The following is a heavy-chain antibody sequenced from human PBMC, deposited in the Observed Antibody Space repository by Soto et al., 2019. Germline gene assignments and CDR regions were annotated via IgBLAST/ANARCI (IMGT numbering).Heavy chain of an antibody. J-gene: IGHJ4*02. CDR1: GGSVSSGHYY. CDR3: ARSGAGSGWL. D-gene: IGHD6-19*01. Sequence: QVQLQESGPGLVRPSETLSLTCTVSGGSVSSGHYYWSWSRQPPGKGLEWIGHISYTGSTNYNPSLKSRVTISVDTSKNQFSLKLKAVPAADTAVYYCARSGAGSGWLGGQGTLVTVSS. V-gene: IGHV4-61*01. CDR2: ISYTGST.